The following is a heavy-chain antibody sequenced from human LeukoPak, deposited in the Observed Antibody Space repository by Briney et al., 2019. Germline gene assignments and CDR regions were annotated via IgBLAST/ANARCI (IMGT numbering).Heavy chain of an antibody. D-gene: IGHD3-9*01. J-gene: IGHJ4*02. CDR3: ARDLNYVTLGYDILADVGYYFDY. CDR1: GYTFTMYG. V-gene: IGHV1-18*01. Sequence: GASVKVSCKASGYTFTMYGISWVRQAPGQGLQWLGWISPHNGNTNYAQDLQGRVTMTTDASTSTAYLELRGLRSDDTATYYCARDLNYVTLGYDILADVGYYFDYWGQGSLVTVSS. CDR2: ISPHNGNT.